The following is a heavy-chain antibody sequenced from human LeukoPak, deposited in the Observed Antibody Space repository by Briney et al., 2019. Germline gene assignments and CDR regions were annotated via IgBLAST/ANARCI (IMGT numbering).Heavy chain of an antibody. V-gene: IGHV5-51*01. Sequence: VESLKISCKGSGYSFTTYWIGWVRQMPGKGLEWMGIIYPGDSDTRYTPSFQGQVTISADKSISTAYLQWSSLKASDTAMYYCARHQAYDGDWFDPWGQGTPVTVSS. CDR1: GYSFTTYW. CDR2: IYPGDSDT. J-gene: IGHJ5*02. D-gene: IGHD3-3*01. CDR3: ARHQAYDGDWFDP.